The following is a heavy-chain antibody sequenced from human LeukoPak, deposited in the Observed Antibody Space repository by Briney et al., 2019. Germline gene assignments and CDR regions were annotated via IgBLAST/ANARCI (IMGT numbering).Heavy chain of an antibody. V-gene: IGHV1-69*06. CDR1: GGTFSSYA. J-gene: IGHJ4*02. CDR3: AISGSPPAYTDY. Sequence: GAPVKVSCKASGGTFSSYAISWVRQAPGQGLEWMGGIIPIFGTANYAQKFQGRVTITADKSTSTAYMELSSLRSEDTAVYYCAISGSPPAYTDYWGQGTLVTVSS. CDR2: IIPIFGTA. D-gene: IGHD1-26*01.